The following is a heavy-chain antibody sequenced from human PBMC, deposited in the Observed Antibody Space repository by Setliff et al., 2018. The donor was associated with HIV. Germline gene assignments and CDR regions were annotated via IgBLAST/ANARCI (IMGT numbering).Heavy chain of an antibody. V-gene: IGHV3-23*01. CDR2: ISGSGSST. J-gene: IGHJ5*02. CDR3: ARGKYSSGWYRWFDP. D-gene: IGHD6-19*01. CDR1: GFTFSTYA. Sequence: PGGSLRLSCAASGFTFSTYAMSWVRQAPGKGLEWVSAISGSGSSTYYADSVKGRFTISRDNSKNTLYLQMNSLRDDDTAVYYCARGKYSSGWYRWFDPWGQGTLVTVSS.